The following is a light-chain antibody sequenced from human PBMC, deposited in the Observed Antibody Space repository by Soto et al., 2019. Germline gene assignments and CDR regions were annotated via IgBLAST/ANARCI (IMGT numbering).Light chain of an antibody. CDR3: QLYNHRPPA. CDR1: QNVSSK. Sequence: ETVVAQNRAALSLAREECRSRSWTYSQNVSSKLVWYQQKPGQAPRFLIYGASTRATGIPARFRCSGCGRDTTLIIGRLHSEDPVVHSCQLYNHRPPAFGRGTKVDIK. J-gene: IGKJ4*01. CDR2: GAS. V-gene: IGKV3-15*01.